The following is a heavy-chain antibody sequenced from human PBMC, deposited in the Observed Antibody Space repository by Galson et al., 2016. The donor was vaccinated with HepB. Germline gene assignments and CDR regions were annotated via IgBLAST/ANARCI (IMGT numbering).Heavy chain of an antibody. CDR3: ARWSRGTGSSLDF. CDR2: ITSSSSVT. CDR1: GFTFSIYS. Sequence: SLRLSCADSGFTFSIYSMNWVRQAPGKGLEWISHITSSSSVTYYADSVKGRFTISRDNAKKSLFLQMNSLGAEDTAIYYCARWSRGTGSSLDFWGQGTLVTVSS. J-gene: IGHJ4*02. V-gene: IGHV3-48*01. D-gene: IGHD3-10*01.